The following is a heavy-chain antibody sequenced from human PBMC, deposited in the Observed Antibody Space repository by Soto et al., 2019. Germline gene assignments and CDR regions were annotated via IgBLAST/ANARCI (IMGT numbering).Heavy chain of an antibody. Sequence: GGSLRLSCAASGFTFSNAWMSWVRQAPGKGLEWVGRIKSKTDGGTTDYAAPVKGRFTISRDDSKNTLYLQMNSLKTEDTAVYYCTTLPEVGYCSSTSCPIDYYYYMDVWGKGTTVTVSS. CDR1: GFTFSNAW. CDR3: TTLPEVGYCSSTSCPIDYYYYMDV. V-gene: IGHV3-15*01. CDR2: IKSKTDGGTT. J-gene: IGHJ6*03. D-gene: IGHD2-2*01.